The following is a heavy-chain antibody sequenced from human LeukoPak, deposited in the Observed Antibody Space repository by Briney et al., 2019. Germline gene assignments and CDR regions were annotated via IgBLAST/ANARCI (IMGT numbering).Heavy chain of an antibody. CDR3: ARDHDRYGSGDYHFDY. D-gene: IGHD3-10*01. J-gene: IGHJ4*02. CDR2: IYHSGST. V-gene: IGHV4-30-2*01. Sequence: PSETLSLTCTVSGGSISSGGYYWSWIRQPPGKGLEWIGYIYHSGSTYYNPSLKSRVTISVDRSKNQFSLKLSSVTAADTAVYYCARDHDRYGSGDYHFDYWGQGTLVTVSS. CDR1: GGSISSGGYY.